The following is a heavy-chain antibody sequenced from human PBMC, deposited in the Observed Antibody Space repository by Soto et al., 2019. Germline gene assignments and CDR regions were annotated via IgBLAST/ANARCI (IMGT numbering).Heavy chain of an antibody. Sequence: EVQLLESGGNLVQPGGSLRLSCAASVFTFSSYVMSWVRQAPGKGLEWVSTISGSGASIYDADSVKGRFTISRDNSKNTVYLQMNSLRAEDTAVYYCAKDGLGSCTGGTCYGSDYWGQGTLVTVSS. D-gene: IGHD2-15*01. CDR1: VFTFSSYV. CDR2: ISGSGASI. CDR3: AKDGLGSCTGGTCYGSDY. V-gene: IGHV3-23*01. J-gene: IGHJ4*02.